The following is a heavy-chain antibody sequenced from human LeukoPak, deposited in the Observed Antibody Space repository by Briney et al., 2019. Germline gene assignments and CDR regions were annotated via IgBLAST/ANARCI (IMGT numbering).Heavy chain of an antibody. CDR2: MNPNSGNT. CDR1: GYTFTSYD. D-gene: IGHD6-13*01. V-gene: IGHV1-18*01. CDR3: ARDQTVAAAGNPQDY. J-gene: IGHJ4*02. Sequence: ASVKVSCKASGYTFTSYDINWVRQATGQGLEWMGWMNPNSGNTNYAQKLQGRVTMTTDTSTSTAYMELRSLRSDDTAVYYCARDQTVAAAGNPQDYWGQGTLVTVSS.